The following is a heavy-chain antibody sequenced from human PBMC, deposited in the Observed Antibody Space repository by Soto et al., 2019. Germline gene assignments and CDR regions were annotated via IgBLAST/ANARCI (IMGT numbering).Heavy chain of an antibody. J-gene: IGHJ6*02. CDR3: ARERAFDIVVVPAALYYYYGMDV. D-gene: IGHD2-2*01. Sequence: QVQLVESGGGVVQPGRSLRLSCAASGFTFSSYAMHWVRQAPGKGLEWVAVISYDGSNKYYADSVKGRFTISRDNSKNTLYLQMNSLRAEDTAVYYCARERAFDIVVVPAALYYYYGMDVWGQGTTVTVSS. CDR1: GFTFSSYA. V-gene: IGHV3-30-3*01. CDR2: ISYDGSNK.